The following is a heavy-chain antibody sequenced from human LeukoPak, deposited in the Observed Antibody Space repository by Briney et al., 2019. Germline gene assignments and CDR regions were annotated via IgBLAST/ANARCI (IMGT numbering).Heavy chain of an antibody. CDR1: GFTFSDYY. CDR3: ASDAVAARSPPDY. V-gene: IGHV3-11*01. Sequence: GGSLRLSCAASGFTFSDYYMSWIRQAPGKGLEWVSYISSSGSTIYYADSVKGRFTISRDNAKNSLYLQMNSLRAEDTAEYYCASDAVAARSPPDYWGQGTLVTVSS. J-gene: IGHJ4*02. D-gene: IGHD6-6*01. CDR2: ISSSGSTI.